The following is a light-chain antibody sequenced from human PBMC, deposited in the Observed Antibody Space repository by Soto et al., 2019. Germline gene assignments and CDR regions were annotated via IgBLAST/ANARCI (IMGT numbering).Light chain of an antibody. CDR2: DAS. V-gene: IGKV1-33*01. J-gene: IGKJ2*01. CDR1: QDISNY. Sequence: DIQMTQSPSSLSASVGDRVTITCQASQDISNYLNWYQQKPGKAPKLLIYDASNLETGVPSRFSGSGSGTDFTFTISSLQPEDMATYYCQQYDNLPPYTFGHGTKLEIK. CDR3: QQYDNLPPYT.